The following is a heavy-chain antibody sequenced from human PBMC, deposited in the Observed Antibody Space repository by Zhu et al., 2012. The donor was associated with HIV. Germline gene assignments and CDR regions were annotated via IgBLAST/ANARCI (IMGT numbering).Heavy chain of an antibody. Sequence: QVQLQESGPGKVKPSETLSLTCAVSGYSISNGYYWGWIRQPPGKGLEWIGNIYHSGSTYYNPSLKSRVTISIDTSKNRFSLKLSSVTAADMAVYYCARDDRRLYTSGWNGILTPWGQGTLVTVSS. D-gene: IGHD6-19*01. V-gene: IGHV4-38-2*02. J-gene: IGHJ4*02. CDR3: ARDDRRLYTSGWNGILTP. CDR2: IYHSGST. CDR1: GYSISNGYY.